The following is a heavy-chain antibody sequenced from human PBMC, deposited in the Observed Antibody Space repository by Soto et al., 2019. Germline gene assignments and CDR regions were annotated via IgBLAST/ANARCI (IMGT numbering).Heavy chain of an antibody. D-gene: IGHD3-9*01. CDR3: ARDPLVLRYFDWLFQEDAFDI. V-gene: IGHV1-18*01. J-gene: IGHJ3*02. Sequence: QVQLVQSGAEVKKPGASVKVSCKASGYTFTSYGISWVRQAPGQGLEWMGWISAYNGNTNYAQKLQGRVTMTTDTSTSTAYMELRSLRSDDTAVYYCARDPLVLRYFDWLFQEDAFDIWGQGTMVTVSS. CDR1: GYTFTSYG. CDR2: ISAYNGNT.